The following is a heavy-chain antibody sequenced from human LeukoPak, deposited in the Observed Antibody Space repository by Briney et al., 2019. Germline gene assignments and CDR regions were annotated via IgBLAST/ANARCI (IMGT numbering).Heavy chain of an antibody. CDR3: AQDRSVVVINYFDR. J-gene: IGHJ4*02. CDR2: IGTGGDT. V-gene: IGHV3-13*01. CDR1: GFTFSSYD. Sequence: PGGSLRLSCAASGFTFSSYDMHWVRQATGKGLEWVSAIGTGGDTYYPASVKGRFTISRENAKNSLYLQMNSLRAEDTAVYYCAQDRSVVVINYFDRWGQGTLVTVSS. D-gene: IGHD2-21*01.